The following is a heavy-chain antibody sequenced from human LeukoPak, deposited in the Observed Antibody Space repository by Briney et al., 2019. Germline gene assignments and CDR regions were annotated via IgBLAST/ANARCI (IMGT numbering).Heavy chain of an antibody. Sequence: PSETLSLTCTVSGGSISSYYWSWIRQPPGKGLEWIGYIYYSGSTNYSPSLKSRVTISVDTSKNQFSLKLSSVTAADTAVYYCARGSNRDYDILTGYYRVEYFQHWGQGTLVTVSS. V-gene: IGHV4-59*01. CDR2: IYYSGST. D-gene: IGHD3-9*01. CDR1: GGSISSYY. CDR3: ARGSNRDYDILTGYYRVEYFQH. J-gene: IGHJ1*01.